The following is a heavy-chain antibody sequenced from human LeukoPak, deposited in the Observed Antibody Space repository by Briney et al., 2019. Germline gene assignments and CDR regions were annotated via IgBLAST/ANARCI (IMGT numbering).Heavy chain of an antibody. V-gene: IGHV1-18*01. CDR1: GYTFTSYG. Sequence: ASVKVSCKASGYTFTSYGISWVRQAPGQGLGWMGWISAYNGNTNYAQKLQGRVTITTDTSTSTAYMELRSLRSDDTAVYYCARAVNILAGYYTDYYYYYMDVWGKGTTVTVSS. J-gene: IGHJ6*03. D-gene: IGHD3-9*01. CDR2: ISAYNGNT. CDR3: ARAVNILAGYYTDYYYYYMDV.